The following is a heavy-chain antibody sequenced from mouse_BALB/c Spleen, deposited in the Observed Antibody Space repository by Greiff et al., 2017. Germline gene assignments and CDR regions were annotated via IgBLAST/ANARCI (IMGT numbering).Heavy chain of an antibody. J-gene: IGHJ2*01. D-gene: IGHD1-2*01. V-gene: IGHV14-3*02. Sequence: VQLQQSGAELVKPGASVKLSCTASGFNIKDTYMHWVKQRPEQGLEWIGRIDPANGNTKYDPKFQGKATITADTSSNTAYLQLSSLTSEDTAVYYCARGFITTATDYSDYRGQGTTLTVSS. CDR1: GFNIKDTY. CDR3: ARGFITTATDYSDY. CDR2: IDPANGNT.